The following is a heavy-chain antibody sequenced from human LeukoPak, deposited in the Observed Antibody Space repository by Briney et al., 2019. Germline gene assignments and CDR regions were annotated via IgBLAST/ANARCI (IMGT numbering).Heavy chain of an antibody. D-gene: IGHD6-13*01. CDR2: ISSSSDYI. V-gene: IGHV3-21*04. J-gene: IGHJ3*02. CDR1: GLTSTGYS. CDR3: AKGGPYGSSWYALNAFDI. Sequence: GGSLRLSCVVSGLTSTGYSMTWVRQAPGKGLEWVSSISSSSDYIFYADSVKGRFTISRDNAKNSLYLQMNSLRAEDTAVYYCAKGGPYGSSWYALNAFDIWGQGTMVTVSS.